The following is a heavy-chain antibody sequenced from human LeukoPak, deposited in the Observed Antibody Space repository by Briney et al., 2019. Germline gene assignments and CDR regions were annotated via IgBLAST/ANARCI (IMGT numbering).Heavy chain of an antibody. D-gene: IGHD6-13*01. CDR2: ISSSGSTI. V-gene: IGHV3-11*04. Sequence: GGSLRLSCAASGFTFSDYYMSWIRQAPGKGLEWVSYISSSGSTIYYADSVKGRFTISRDNAKNSLYLQMNSLRAEDTAVYYCARVYSSSWSYYYGMDVWGQGTTVTVSS. CDR1: GFTFSDYY. CDR3: ARVYSSSWSYYYGMDV. J-gene: IGHJ6*02.